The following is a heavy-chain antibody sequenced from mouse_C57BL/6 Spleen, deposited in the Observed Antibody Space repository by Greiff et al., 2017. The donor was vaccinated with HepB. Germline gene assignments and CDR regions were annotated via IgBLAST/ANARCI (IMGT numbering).Heavy chain of an antibody. D-gene: IGHD1-1*01. CDR1: GFTFSDYY. Sequence: EVHLVESEGGLVQPGSSMKLSCTASGFTFSDYYMAWVRQVPEKGLEWVANINYDGSSTYYLDSLKSRFIISRDNAKNILYLQMSSLKSEDTATYYCARENYYGSSYGAMDYWGQGTSVTVSS. CDR2: INYDGSST. V-gene: IGHV5-16*01. J-gene: IGHJ4*01. CDR3: ARENYYGSSYGAMDY.